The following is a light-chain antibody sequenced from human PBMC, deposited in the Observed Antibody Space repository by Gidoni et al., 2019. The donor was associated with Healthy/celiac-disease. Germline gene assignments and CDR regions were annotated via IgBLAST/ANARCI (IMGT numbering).Light chain of an antibody. Sequence: QSVLTQPPSASGTPGQRVTISWSGSSSNIGSNTVNWYQPLPGTAPNLLIYSNNQRPSGVPDRFSGSKSGTSASLAISGLQSEDESDYYCAAWDDSLNGVVFGGGTKLTVL. CDR1: SSNIGSNT. CDR2: SNN. V-gene: IGLV1-44*01. CDR3: AAWDDSLNGVV. J-gene: IGLJ2*01.